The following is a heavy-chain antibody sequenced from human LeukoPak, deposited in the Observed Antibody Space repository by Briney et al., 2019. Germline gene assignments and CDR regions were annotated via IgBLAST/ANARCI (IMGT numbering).Heavy chain of an antibody. Sequence: ASVKVSCKASGYTFTSYGNSWVRQAPGQGLEWTGWISAYNGNTNYAQKFQGRVTMTTDTSTSTACMGLRSLRSDDTAVYYCAREGSRFGELLDYWGQGTLVTVSS. CDR2: ISAYNGNT. D-gene: IGHD3-10*01. J-gene: IGHJ4*02. CDR1: GYTFTSYG. CDR3: AREGSRFGELLDY. V-gene: IGHV1-18*04.